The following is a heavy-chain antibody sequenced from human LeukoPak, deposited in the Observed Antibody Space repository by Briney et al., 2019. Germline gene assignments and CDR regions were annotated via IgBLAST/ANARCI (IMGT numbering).Heavy chain of an antibody. CDR3: ARAVAVTPYYYYGMDV. D-gene: IGHD2-21*02. J-gene: IGHJ6*02. Sequence: GGSLRLSCAASGFTFSSYDMHWVRQATGKGLEWVSAIGTAGDTYYPGSVKGRFTISRENAKNSLYLQMNSLRAGDTAVYYCARAVAVTPYYYYGMDVWGQGTTVTVSS. CDR1: GFTFSSYD. CDR2: IGTAGDT. V-gene: IGHV3-13*01.